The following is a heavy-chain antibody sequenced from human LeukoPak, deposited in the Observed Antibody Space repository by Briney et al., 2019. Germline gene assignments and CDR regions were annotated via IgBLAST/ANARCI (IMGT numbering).Heavy chain of an antibody. Sequence: GGSLRLSCAASGFTFSNAWMSWVRHAPGKGLVWVSRISSDGSITSYADSVKGRFTISRDKAKNTLYLQMNSLRAEDTAVYYCARHLNYYLDYWGQGTLVAVSS. CDR1: GFTFSNAW. V-gene: IGHV3-74*01. CDR3: ARHLNYYLDY. D-gene: IGHD3-10*01. J-gene: IGHJ4*02. CDR2: ISSDGSIT.